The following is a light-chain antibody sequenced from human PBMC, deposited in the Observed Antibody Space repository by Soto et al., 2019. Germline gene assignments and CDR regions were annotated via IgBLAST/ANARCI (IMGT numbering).Light chain of an antibody. Sequence: DIQMTQSPSTLSASVGDRVTITCRASQTINSWLAWYQQKPGKAPKLLIYKASYLQSWVPSMFSGSGSGTEFTLTISSLQPDDFATYYCQQYKSYSSWTFGQGTKVEMK. CDR1: QTINSW. V-gene: IGKV1-5*03. CDR3: QQYKSYSSWT. CDR2: KAS. J-gene: IGKJ1*01.